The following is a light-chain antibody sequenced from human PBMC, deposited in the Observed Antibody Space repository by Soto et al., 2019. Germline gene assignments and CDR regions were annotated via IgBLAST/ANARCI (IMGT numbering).Light chain of an antibody. CDR3: QQYNSYYT. Sequence: DIRMTQSPSSLSASVGDRVTITCRASLTIGDSLSWFQQKVGKPPTLLIYGASALQSGVPARFSGSGSGTEFTLTISSLQPDDFATYYCQQYNSYYTFGQGTRLEIK. J-gene: IGKJ5*01. CDR2: GAS. CDR1: LTIGDS. V-gene: IGKV1-16*01.